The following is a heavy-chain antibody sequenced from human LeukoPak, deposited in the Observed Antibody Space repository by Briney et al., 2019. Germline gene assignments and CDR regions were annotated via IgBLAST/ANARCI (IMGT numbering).Heavy chain of an antibody. J-gene: IGHJ5*02. CDR2: IYHSGST. D-gene: IGHD3-10*01. V-gene: IGHV4-4*02. Sequence: SETLSLTCAVSGGSISSSNWWSWVRQPPGKGLEWIGEIYHSGSTNYNPSLKSRVTISVDKSKNQFSLNLSSVTAADTAVYYCARARRVRGVLNWFDPWGQGTLVTVSS. CDR3: ARARRVRGVLNWFDP. CDR1: GGSISSSNW.